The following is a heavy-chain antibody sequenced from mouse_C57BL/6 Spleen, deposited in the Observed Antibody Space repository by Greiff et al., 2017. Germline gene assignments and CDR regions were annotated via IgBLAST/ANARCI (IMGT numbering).Heavy chain of an antibody. J-gene: IGHJ2*01. CDR3: ARETQYYFDY. CDR2: ISYSGST. V-gene: IGHV3-1*01. CDR1: GYSITSGYD. Sequence: VQLQQSGPGMVKPSQSLSLTCTVTGYSITSGYDWHWIRHFPGNKLEWMGYISYSGSTNYNPSLKSRISITHDTSKNHFFLKLNSVTTEDTATYYCARETQYYFDYWGQGTTLTVSS.